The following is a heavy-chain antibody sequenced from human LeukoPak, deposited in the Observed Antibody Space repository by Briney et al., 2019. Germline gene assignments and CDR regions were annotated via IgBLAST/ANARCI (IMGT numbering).Heavy chain of an antibody. CDR2: TYYRSKWYK. CDR1: GDSVSSNSAA. Sequence: SQTLSLTCAISGDSVSSNSAAWNRIRQSPSRGLEWLGRTYYRSKWYKDYAVSVKSRITINPDTSKNQFSLQLNSVTPEDTAVYYCARAPRIYSSPFDYWGQGTLVTVSS. V-gene: IGHV6-1*01. J-gene: IGHJ4*02. D-gene: IGHD6-13*01. CDR3: ARAPRIYSSPFDY.